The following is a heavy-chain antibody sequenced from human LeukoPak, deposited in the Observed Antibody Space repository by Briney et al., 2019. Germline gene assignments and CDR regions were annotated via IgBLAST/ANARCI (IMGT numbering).Heavy chain of an antibody. D-gene: IGHD3-9*01. Sequence: GGSLRLSCAASGFTFSTYGMHWVRQAPGRGLEWVAVISYDGTNKYYTDSVKGRFTISRDNSKNTLYLQMNSLKPEDTAVFYCAKDSLAGYLRGYFDDWGQGTQVTVSS. CDR1: GFTFSTYG. J-gene: IGHJ4*02. V-gene: IGHV3-30*18. CDR3: AKDSLAGYLRGYFDD. CDR2: ISYDGTNK.